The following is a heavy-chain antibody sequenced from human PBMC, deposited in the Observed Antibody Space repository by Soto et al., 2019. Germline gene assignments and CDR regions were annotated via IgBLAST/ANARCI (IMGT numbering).Heavy chain of an antibody. CDR3: SQETNLGGMDV. CDR2: IYWDDDK. V-gene: IGHV2-5*02. Sequence: QITLKESGPTLVKPTQTLTLTCTFSGFSLSTSGVGVGWIRQPPGKALEWLALIYWDDDKRYSPSLKSRLTITKDTSKNQVVLTMTNMDPVDTATYYCSQETNLGGMDVWGQGTTVTGSS. J-gene: IGHJ6*02. CDR1: GFSLSTSGVG. D-gene: IGHD7-27*01.